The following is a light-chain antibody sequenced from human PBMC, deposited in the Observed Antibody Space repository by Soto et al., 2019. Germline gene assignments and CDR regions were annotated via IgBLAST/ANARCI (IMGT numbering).Light chain of an antibody. CDR1: QTVSRS. V-gene: IGKV3-11*01. J-gene: IGKJ5*01. CDR3: QQRSNWLIT. CDR2: GAS. Sequence: EVVLTQSPATLSVSPGERSTLSCRASQTVSRSLAWYQQKPGQAPRLLIYGASMRATGVPDRFSGSGSGTDFTLTISSLEPEDFAVYYCQQRSNWLITFGQGTRLEIK.